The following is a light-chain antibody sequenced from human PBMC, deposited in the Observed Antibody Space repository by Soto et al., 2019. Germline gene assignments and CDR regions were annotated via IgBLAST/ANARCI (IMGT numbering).Light chain of an antibody. CDR2: AVS. Sequence: DIQMTQSPSSLSASVGDRVTFTWGASQYISNFLHWYQQRPGKAPRPRIYAVSSLQGGVSPRVSGRGTGTDGTSTSSSMQTEDVGTDDGPQTYESPLTFGGGTKVDI. CDR3: PQTYESPLT. V-gene: IGKV1-39*01. CDR1: QYISNF. J-gene: IGKJ4*01.